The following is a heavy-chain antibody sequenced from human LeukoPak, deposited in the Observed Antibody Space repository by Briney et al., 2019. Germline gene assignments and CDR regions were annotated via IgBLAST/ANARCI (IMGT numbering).Heavy chain of an antibody. CDR3: ARTLGGYGYYYYGMDV. CDR2: IIPIFGTA. V-gene: IGHV1-69*13. Sequence: SVKVSCKASGGTFSSYAISWVRQAPGQGLEWMGGIIPIFGTANYAQKFQGRVTITADESTSTAYMELSSLRSEDTAVYYCARTLGGYGYYYYGMDVWGKGTTVTVSS. D-gene: IGHD5-12*01. J-gene: IGHJ6*04. CDR1: GGTFSSYA.